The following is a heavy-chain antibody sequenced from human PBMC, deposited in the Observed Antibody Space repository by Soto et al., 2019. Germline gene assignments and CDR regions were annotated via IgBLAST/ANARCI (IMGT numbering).Heavy chain of an antibody. CDR2: INPSGGST. CDR1: GNIFTNHY. V-gene: IGHV1-46*01. D-gene: IGHD3-22*01. CDR3: ARADYYDNNGFYYDS. J-gene: IGHJ5*01. Sequence: ASLKVSCKASGNIFTNHYIHWVRQAPGQGLEWMGIINPSGGSTNYLQKFQGRITMTRDTSTSTVYMELSSLRSEDAAVYFCARADYYDNNGFYYDSWGQGSLVTVSS.